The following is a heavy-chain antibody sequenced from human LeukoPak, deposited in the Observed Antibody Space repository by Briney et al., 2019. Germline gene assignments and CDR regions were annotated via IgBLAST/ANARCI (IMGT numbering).Heavy chain of an antibody. Sequence: GGSLRLSCAASGFTFSSYAMHWVRRAPGKGLEWVAVISYDGSNKYYADSVKGRFTISRDNSKNTLYLQMNSLRAEDTAVYYCARETIAVAGPHFDYWGQGTLVTVSS. CDR2: ISYDGSNK. V-gene: IGHV3-30-3*01. CDR3: ARETIAVAGPHFDY. CDR1: GFTFSSYA. J-gene: IGHJ4*02. D-gene: IGHD6-19*01.